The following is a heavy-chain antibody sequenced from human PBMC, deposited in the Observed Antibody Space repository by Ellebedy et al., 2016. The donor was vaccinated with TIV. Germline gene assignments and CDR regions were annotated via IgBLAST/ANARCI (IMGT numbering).Heavy chain of an antibody. Sequence: PGGSLRLSCAASGFTFTQYWLHWVRQAPGKGPVWVSRINSDGSSTTYADSVKGRITISRDNAKNSLYLQMNNLRAEDTAVYYCARDTLVGVTDSYFDYWGQGTLVTVSS. CDR2: INSDGSST. D-gene: IGHD1-26*01. CDR1: GFTFTQYW. J-gene: IGHJ4*02. V-gene: IGHV3-74*01. CDR3: ARDTLVGVTDSYFDY.